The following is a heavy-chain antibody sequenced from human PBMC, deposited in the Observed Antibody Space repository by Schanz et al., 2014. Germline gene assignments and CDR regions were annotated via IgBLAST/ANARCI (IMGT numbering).Heavy chain of an antibody. CDR3: ARGYSNIWSPMAY. J-gene: IGHJ4*02. Sequence: QVQLVQSGSELKKPGASVKVSCKASGYTFAMYDMNWVRQAPGQGLEWMGWINTNTANPTYAQGFTGRFVYTLDASVTTAYLEISSLKAEDTAVYYCARGYSNIWSPMAYWGQGTLVAVSS. CDR1: GYTFAMYD. CDR2: INTNTANP. D-gene: IGHD6-13*01. V-gene: IGHV7-4-1*02.